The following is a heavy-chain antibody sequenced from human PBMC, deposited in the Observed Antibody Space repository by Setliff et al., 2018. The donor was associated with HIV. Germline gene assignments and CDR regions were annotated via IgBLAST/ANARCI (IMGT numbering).Heavy chain of an antibody. CDR3: ARQWRDQYNSGVSTEYFQH. CDR1: GGSFSDNY. V-gene: IGHV4-59*08. CDR2: IYYSGST. D-gene: IGHD3-22*01. J-gene: IGHJ1*01. Sequence: PSETLSLTCAVYGGSFSDNYWSWIRQPPGKGLEWIGYIYYSGSTYYNPSLKSRVTISVDTSKNQFSLKLRSVTAADTAVYYCARQWRDQYNSGVSTEYFQHWGLGTLVTVSS.